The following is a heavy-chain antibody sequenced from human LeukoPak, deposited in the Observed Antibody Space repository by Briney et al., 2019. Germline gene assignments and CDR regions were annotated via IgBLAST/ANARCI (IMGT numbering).Heavy chain of an antibody. Sequence: PGGSLRLSCAASGFTFSSYWMSWVRQAPGKGLECVANIKQDGSEKYYVDSVKGRFTISRDNAKNSLYLQMNSLRAEDTAVYYCARKGAYCGGDCYFDNWFDPWGQGTLVTVSS. V-gene: IGHV3-7*01. CDR2: IKQDGSEK. D-gene: IGHD2-21*02. CDR1: GFTFSSYW. J-gene: IGHJ5*02. CDR3: ARKGAYCGGDCYFDNWFDP.